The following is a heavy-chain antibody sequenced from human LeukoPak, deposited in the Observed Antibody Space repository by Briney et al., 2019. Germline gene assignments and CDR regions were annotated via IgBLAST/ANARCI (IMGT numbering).Heavy chain of an antibody. CDR2: IKTKTVPGTT. Sequence: GGSLRLSCAASGFSFINAWMNWVRQAPGKGLEWVGRIKTKTVPGTTEYAAPVKGRFTISRDDSKNTLYLQMNSLKTEDTAVYYCTSGSNSDDSSDFDHWGQGTLVTVSS. V-gene: IGHV3-15*01. CDR1: GFSFINAW. J-gene: IGHJ4*02. CDR3: TSGSNSDDSSDFDH. D-gene: IGHD3-22*01.